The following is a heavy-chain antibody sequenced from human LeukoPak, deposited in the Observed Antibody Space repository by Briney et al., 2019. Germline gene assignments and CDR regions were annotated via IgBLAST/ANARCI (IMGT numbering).Heavy chain of an antibody. J-gene: IGHJ4*02. D-gene: IGHD3-22*01. V-gene: IGHV3-53*01. CDR3: ARWGYDSSGSYWDN. Sequence: GGSLRLSCAASGFSVSSNYMTWVRQAPGKGLQWVSVIYSVSDTFYADSVKGGFTISRDNSKNTVSLQMNSLRADDTAVYYCARWGYDSSGSYWDNWGQGTLVTVSS. CDR2: IYSVSDT. CDR1: GFSVSSNY.